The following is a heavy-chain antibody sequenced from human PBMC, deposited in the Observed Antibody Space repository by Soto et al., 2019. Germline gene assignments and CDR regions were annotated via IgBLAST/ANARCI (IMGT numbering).Heavy chain of an antibody. V-gene: IGHV3-30*18. CDR3: AKVKWFGELLGYYFDY. CDR2: ISYDGSNK. CDR1: GFTFSSYG. D-gene: IGHD3-10*01. Sequence: QVQLVESGGGVVQPGRSLRLSCAASGFTFSSYGMHWVRQAPGKGLEWVAVISYDGSNKYYADSVKGRFTISGDNSKNTLYLQMNSLRAEDTAVYYCAKVKWFGELLGYYFDYWGQGTLVTVSS. J-gene: IGHJ4*02.